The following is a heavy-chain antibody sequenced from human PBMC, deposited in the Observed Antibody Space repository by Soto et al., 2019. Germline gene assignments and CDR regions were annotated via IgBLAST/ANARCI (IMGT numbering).Heavy chain of an antibody. CDR3: ASVPDYGDYYFDY. J-gene: IGHJ4*02. Sequence: QLQLQESGPGLVKPSETLSLTCTVSGGSISSSSYYWGWIRQPPGKGLEGIGSIYYRWSTYYNPSLKSRVTISVDTSKNQFSLKLSSVTAADTAVYYCASVPDYGDYYFDYWGQGTLVTVSS. CDR1: GGSISSSSYY. CDR2: IYYRWST. V-gene: IGHV4-39*01. D-gene: IGHD4-17*01.